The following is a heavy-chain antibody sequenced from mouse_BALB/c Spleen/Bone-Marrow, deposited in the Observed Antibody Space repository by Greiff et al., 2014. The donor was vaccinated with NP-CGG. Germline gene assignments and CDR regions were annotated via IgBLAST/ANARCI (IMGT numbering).Heavy chain of an antibody. Sequence: LQESGAELVRPGVSVKISCKGSGYTFTDYAVHWVKQSHTKSLEWIGLISSYYGDATYNQKFKGKATMTVDKSSSTAFLELARLTSEDSAIYYCARSGEVRNAMDYWSQGTSVTVSS. D-gene: IGHD2-14*01. CDR2: ISSYYGDA. J-gene: IGHJ4*01. CDR3: ARSGEVRNAMDY. V-gene: IGHV1-67*01. CDR1: GYTFTDYA.